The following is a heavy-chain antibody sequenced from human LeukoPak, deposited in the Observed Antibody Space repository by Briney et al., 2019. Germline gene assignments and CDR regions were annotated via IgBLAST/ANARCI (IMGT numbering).Heavy chain of an antibody. V-gene: IGHV1-2*04. CDR3: ARERAHRQVSGYDPYYYGMDV. CDR2: INPNSGGT. D-gene: IGHD5-12*01. Sequence: ASVKVSCKASGYTFTGYYMHWVRQAPGQGLEWMGWINPNSGGTNYAQKFQGWVTMTRDTSISTAYMELSRLRSDDTAVYYCARERAHRQVSGYDPYYYGMDVWGKGTTVTVSS. CDR1: GYTFTGYY. J-gene: IGHJ6*04.